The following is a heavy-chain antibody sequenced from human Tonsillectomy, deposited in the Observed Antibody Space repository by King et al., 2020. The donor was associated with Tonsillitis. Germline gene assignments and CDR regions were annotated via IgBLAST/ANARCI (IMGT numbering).Heavy chain of an antibody. D-gene: IGHD3-22*01. CDR2: IYYSGST. Sequence: QLQESGPGLVKPSETLSLTCTVSGGSISSYYWSWIRQPPGKGLEWIGYIYYSGSTNYNPSLKSRVTISVDTSKNQFSLKLSSVTAADTAVYYCARQVRYYGSSGYYYGPLDYWGQGTLVTVSS. CDR3: ARQVRYYGSSGYYYGPLDY. CDR1: GGSISSYY. J-gene: IGHJ4*02. V-gene: IGHV4-59*08.